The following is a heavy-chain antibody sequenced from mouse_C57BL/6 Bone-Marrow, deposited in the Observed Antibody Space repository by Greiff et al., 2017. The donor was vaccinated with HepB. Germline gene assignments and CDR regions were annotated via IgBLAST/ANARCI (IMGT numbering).Heavy chain of an antibody. CDR2: IYPGSGST. D-gene: IGHD1-1*01. J-gene: IGHJ4*01. Sequence: QVQLQQSGAELVKPGASVKMSCKASGYTFTSYWITWVKQRPGQGLEWIGDIYPGSGSTNYNEKFKSKATLTVDTSSSTAYMQLSSLTSEDSAVYYCARGGITTVVEAMDYWGQGTSVTVSS. CDR1: GYTFTSYW. V-gene: IGHV1-55*01. CDR3: ARGGITTVVEAMDY.